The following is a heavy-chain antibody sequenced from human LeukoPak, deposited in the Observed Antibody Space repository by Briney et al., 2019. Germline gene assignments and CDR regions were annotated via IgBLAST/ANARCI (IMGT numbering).Heavy chain of an antibody. CDR3: ARGGVYYYDSSGFGGGVHAFDI. D-gene: IGHD3-22*01. CDR2: INPNSGGT. V-gene: IGHV1-2*02. J-gene: IGHJ3*02. CDR1: GYTFTGYY. Sequence: ASVKVSCKASGYTFTGYYMHWVRQAPGQGLEWMGWINPNSGGTNYAQKFQGRVTMTRDTSISTAYMELSRLRSDDTAVYYCARGGVYYYDSSGFGGGVHAFDIWGQGTMVTVSS.